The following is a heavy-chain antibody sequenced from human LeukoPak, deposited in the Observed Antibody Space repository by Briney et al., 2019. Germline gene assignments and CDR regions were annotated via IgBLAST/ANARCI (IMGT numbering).Heavy chain of an antibody. Sequence: ASVKVSCKTSGYTFTRYYIHWVRQAPGQGLDWMGLIRPDGGSTTYAQNFQGRVTMTRDTSTSTAYMELSGLRSEDTAIYYCARLEGLVATMGDWGQGTLVTVSS. CDR2: IRPDGGST. J-gene: IGHJ4*02. CDR1: GYTFTRYY. D-gene: IGHD5-12*01. CDR3: ARLEGLVATMGD. V-gene: IGHV1-46*01.